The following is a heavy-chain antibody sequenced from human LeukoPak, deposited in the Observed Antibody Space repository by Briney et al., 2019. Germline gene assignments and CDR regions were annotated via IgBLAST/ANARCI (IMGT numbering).Heavy chain of an antibody. CDR3: SSWSSCSGGTCQFNY. V-gene: IGHV3-7*01. D-gene: IGHD2-15*01. CDR2: IKQDGSEK. CDR1: GFTFSNSW. J-gene: IGHJ4*02. Sequence: PGGSLRLSCAGSGFTFSNSWMSWVRQAPGKGLEWVAHIKQDGSEKYYVDSVKGRFTISRDNAKNSPYLQMDSLRAEDTAVYYCSSWSSCSGGTCQFNYWGQGTLVTVSS.